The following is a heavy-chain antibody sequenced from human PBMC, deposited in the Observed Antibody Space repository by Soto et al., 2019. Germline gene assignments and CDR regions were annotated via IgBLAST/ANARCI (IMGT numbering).Heavy chain of an antibody. D-gene: IGHD1-26*01. CDR2: LIPIFGTA. CDR1: GGTFSSFA. J-gene: IGHJ6*02. V-gene: IGHV1-69*12. CDR3: TRKTMGAEYYYGMDV. Sequence: QVQLVQSGAEVKKPGSSVKVSCKASGGTFSSFAINWVRQAPGQGLEWMGGLIPIFGTADYAQKFQGRVTIPADESTSTAHMERSSLRSEDRAVYYCTRKTMGAEYYYGMDVWGQGTTVTVSS.